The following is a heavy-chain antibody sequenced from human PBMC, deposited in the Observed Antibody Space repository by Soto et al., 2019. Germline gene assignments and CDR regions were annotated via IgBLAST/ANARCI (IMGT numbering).Heavy chain of an antibody. Sequence: PSETLSLTCTVSGGSISSTTYYWGWIRQPPGKGLEWIGSIYYSGSTYYNPSLKSRVTISVDTSKNQFSLKLSSVTAADTAVYYCARFSGYSYGIYFDYWGQGTLVTVSS. J-gene: IGHJ4*02. D-gene: IGHD5-18*01. V-gene: IGHV4-39*01. CDR1: GGSISSTTYY. CDR3: ARFSGYSYGIYFDY. CDR2: IYYSGST.